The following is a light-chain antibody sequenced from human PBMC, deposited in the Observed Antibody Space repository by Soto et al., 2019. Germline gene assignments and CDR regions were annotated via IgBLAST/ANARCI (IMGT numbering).Light chain of an antibody. Sequence: EIVLTQSPATLSLSPGERATLSCRASQSVSSYLAWYQQKPGQAPRLLIYDASNRATGIPARFSGSGSGTDCTLTISSLEPDDCAVYYCQQRSDWPSTFGGGTTVQIK. CDR3: QQRSDWPST. CDR2: DAS. V-gene: IGKV3-11*01. J-gene: IGKJ4*01. CDR1: QSVSSY.